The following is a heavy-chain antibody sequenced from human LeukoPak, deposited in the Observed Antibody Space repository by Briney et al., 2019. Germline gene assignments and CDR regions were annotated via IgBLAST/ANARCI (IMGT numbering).Heavy chain of an antibody. CDR2: IYTSGST. V-gene: IGHV4-4*07. Sequence: SETLSLTCTVSGGSISSYYWSWIRQPAGKGLEWIGRIYTSGSTNYNPSLKSRVTMSVDTSKNQFSLKLSSVTAADTAVYYCASSAEEWLLSPFDYWGQGTLVTVSS. D-gene: IGHD3-3*01. CDR3: ASSAEEWLLSPFDY. J-gene: IGHJ4*02. CDR1: GGSISSYY.